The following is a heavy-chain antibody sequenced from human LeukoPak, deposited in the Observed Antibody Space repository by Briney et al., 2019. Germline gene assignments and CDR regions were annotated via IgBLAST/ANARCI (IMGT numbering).Heavy chain of an antibody. V-gene: IGHV3-30*04. CDR3: ARGTGQFDY. CDR1: GFTFSNYA. D-gene: IGHD1-1*01. J-gene: IGHJ4*02. CDR2: ISYDGSNK. Sequence: GGSLRLSCAASGFTFSNYAMHWVRQAPGKGLEWVAVISYDGSNKYYADSVKGRFTISRDNSKNTLYLQMNSLRAEDTAVYYCARGTGQFDYWGQGTLVTVSS.